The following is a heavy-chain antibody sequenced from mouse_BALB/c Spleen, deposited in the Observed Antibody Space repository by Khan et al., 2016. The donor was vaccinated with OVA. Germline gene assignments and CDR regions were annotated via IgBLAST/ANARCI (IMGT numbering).Heavy chain of an antibody. CDR1: GFNIQVTY. Sequence: VQLKQSGAELVKPGASVKLSCTASGFNIQVTYMHWIKQRPEQGLEWIGRIDPATGNSKYDPKFQGKATITADTSSNTAYFHLSSLTSEDTAVYYCARTAIHYCDSYAMDYWGLGTSVTVSS. J-gene: IGHJ4*01. CDR3: ARTAIHYCDSYAMDY. CDR2: IDPATGNS. V-gene: IGHV14-3*02. D-gene: IGHD1-2*01.